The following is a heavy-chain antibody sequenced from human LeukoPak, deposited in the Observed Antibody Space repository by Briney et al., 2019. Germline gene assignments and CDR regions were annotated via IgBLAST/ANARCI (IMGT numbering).Heavy chain of an antibody. D-gene: IGHD3-22*01. V-gene: IGHV3-9*01. CDR1: GFTFDDYA. J-gene: IGHJ6*02. CDR3: AKDIRQRGYYDSSGYYLYYYYGMDV. Sequence: SLRLSCAASGFTFDDYAMHWVRQAPGKGLEWVSGISWNSGSIGYADSVKGRFTISRDNAKNSLYLQMNSLRAEDTALYYCAKDIRQRGYYDSSGYYLYYYYGMDVWGQGTTVTVSS. CDR2: ISWNSGSI.